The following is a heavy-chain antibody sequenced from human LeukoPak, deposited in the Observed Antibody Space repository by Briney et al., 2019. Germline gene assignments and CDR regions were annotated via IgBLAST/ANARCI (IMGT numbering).Heavy chain of an antibody. Sequence: ASVKVSCKASGGTFSSYAISWVRQAPGQGLEWMGRIIPILGIANYAQKFQGRVTITADKSTSTAYMELSSLRSEDTAVYYCARAKVVYYDSSGQGGFDYWGQGTLVTVPS. D-gene: IGHD3-22*01. CDR1: GGTFSSYA. CDR2: IIPILGIA. V-gene: IGHV1-69*04. CDR3: ARAKVVYYDSSGQGGFDY. J-gene: IGHJ4*02.